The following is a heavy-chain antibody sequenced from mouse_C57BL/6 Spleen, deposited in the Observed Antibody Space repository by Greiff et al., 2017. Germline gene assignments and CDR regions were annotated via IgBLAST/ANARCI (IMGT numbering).Heavy chain of an antibody. CDR1: GYTFTDYE. V-gene: IGHV1-15*01. J-gene: IGHJ4*01. Sequence: QVQLQQSGAELVRPGASVTLSCKASGYTFTDYEMHWVKQTPVHGLEWIGAIDPETGGTAYNQKFKGKAILTADKSSSTAYMELRSQTSADSAVYYCTRGEIYDRCAMDYWGRRTSDTVS. D-gene: IGHD2-12*01. CDR2: IDPETGGT. CDR3: TRGEIYDRCAMDY.